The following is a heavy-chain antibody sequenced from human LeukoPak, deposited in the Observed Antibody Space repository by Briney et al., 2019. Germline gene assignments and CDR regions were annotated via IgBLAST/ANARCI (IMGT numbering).Heavy chain of an antibody. Sequence: SETLSLTGAVYGGSFSGYYWSWVRQPPGKGLEWIGEVNHSGSTNYNPSLKSRIAISVDTSKNQFSLKLTSVTAADTAVYYCARGLTRAGGIAFFDLLPLPFFDFWGQGSLVTVSS. D-gene: IGHD3-3*02. V-gene: IGHV4-34*01. CDR2: VNHSGST. J-gene: IGHJ4*02. CDR1: GGSFSGYY. CDR3: ARGLTRAGGIAFFDLLPLPFFDF.